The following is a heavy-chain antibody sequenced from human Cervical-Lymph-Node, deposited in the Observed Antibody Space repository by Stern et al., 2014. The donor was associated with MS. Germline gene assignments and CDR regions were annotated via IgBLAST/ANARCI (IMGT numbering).Heavy chain of an antibody. V-gene: IGHV1-18*01. D-gene: IGHD3-9*01. Sequence: QMQLVQSGAEVKKPGASVKVSCKASGYTFNIYGFSWVRQAPGQGLEWMGWITAYNGNTNYTQKFQGRVTVTADTATSTVYMELRRLRSDDTAVYYGARSRLRDDDWPPGAFDIWGQGTLLTVSS. J-gene: IGHJ3*02. CDR3: ARSRLRDDDWPPGAFDI. CDR1: GYTFNIYG. CDR2: ITAYNGNT.